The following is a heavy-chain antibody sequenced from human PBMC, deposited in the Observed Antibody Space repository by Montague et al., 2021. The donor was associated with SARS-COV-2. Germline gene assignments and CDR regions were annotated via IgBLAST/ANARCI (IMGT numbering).Heavy chain of an antibody. CDR3: ARASGKKTIFGVVISYFDY. CDR2: IYYSGST. J-gene: IGHJ4*02. CDR1: GGSISSGGYY. Sequence: TLSLTRTVSGGSISSGGYYWSWIRQHPGKGLEWIGYIYYSGSTYYXPSLKSRVTISVDTSKNQFSLKLSSVTAADTAVYYCARASGKKTIFGVVISYFDYWGQGTLVTVSS. V-gene: IGHV4-31*03. D-gene: IGHD3-3*01.